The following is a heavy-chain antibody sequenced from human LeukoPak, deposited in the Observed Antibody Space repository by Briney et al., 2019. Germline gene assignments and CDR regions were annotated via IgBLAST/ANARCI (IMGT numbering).Heavy chain of an antibody. Sequence: SETLSLTCAVSGGSISSCNWWSWVRQPPGKGLEWIGEIYHSGSTNYNPSLKSRVTISVDKSKNQFSLKLSSVTAADTAVYYCARDPSGSGWRDFDYWGQGTLVTVSS. CDR1: GGSISSCNW. CDR2: IYHSGST. D-gene: IGHD6-19*01. V-gene: IGHV4-4*02. J-gene: IGHJ4*02. CDR3: ARDPSGSGWRDFDY.